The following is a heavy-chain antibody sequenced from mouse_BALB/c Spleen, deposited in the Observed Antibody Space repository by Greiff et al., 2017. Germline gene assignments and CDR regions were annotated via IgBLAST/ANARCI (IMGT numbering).Heavy chain of an antibody. J-gene: IGHJ4*01. CDR2: IWSGGST. D-gene: IGHD2-4*01. V-gene: IGHV2-2*02. CDR3: ARNSPMISMDY. Sequence: QVQLQQSGPGLVQPSQSLSITCTVSGFSLTSYGVHWVRQSPGKGLEWLGVIWSGGSTVYNAAFISRLSISKDNSKSQVFFKMNSLQANDTAIYYCARNSPMISMDYWGQGTSVTVSS. CDR1: GFSLTSYG.